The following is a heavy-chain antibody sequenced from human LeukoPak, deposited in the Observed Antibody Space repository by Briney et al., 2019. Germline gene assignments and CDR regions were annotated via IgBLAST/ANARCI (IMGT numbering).Heavy chain of an antibody. J-gene: IGHJ4*02. CDR2: INIGSDYT. CDR3: ARGVPARRFDY. CDR1: GFTFSDYY. Sequence: GGSLRLSCAASGFTFSDYYMSWVRQAPGKGLEWISYINIGSDYTNYADSVKGRFTISRDNAKNSLSLQMNSLRVEDTAVYYCARGVPARRFDYWGQGTLVTVSS. V-gene: IGHV3-11*06.